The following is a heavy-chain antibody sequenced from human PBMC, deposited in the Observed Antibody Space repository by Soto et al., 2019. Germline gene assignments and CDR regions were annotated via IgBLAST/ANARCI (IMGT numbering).Heavy chain of an antibody. J-gene: IGHJ3*02. V-gene: IGHV4-59*01. CDR2: IYYSGST. D-gene: IGHD2-2*01. Sequence: SETLSLTCTVSGGSISSYYWSWIRQPPGKGLEWIGYIYYSGSTNYNPSLKSRVTISVDTSKNQFSLKLSSVTAADTAVYYCARDLKYRGGEAVVPAAADHDAFDIWGQGTMVTVSS. CDR1: GGSISSYY. CDR3: ARDLKYRGGEAVVPAAADHDAFDI.